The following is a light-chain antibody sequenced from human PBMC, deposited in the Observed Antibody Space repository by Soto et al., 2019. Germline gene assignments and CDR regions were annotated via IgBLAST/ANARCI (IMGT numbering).Light chain of an antibody. CDR2: EVS. V-gene: IGLV2-14*01. J-gene: IGLJ1*01. CDR1: SSDVGGYNY. Sequence: QSALTQPASVSGSPGQSITISCTGTSSDVGGYNYVSWFQQHPGKAPKLMIYEVSNRPSGVSNRFSGSKSGNTASLPIAGLQAEDEADYYCSSYTSGGYVFGTGTKLTVL. CDR3: SSYTSGGYV.